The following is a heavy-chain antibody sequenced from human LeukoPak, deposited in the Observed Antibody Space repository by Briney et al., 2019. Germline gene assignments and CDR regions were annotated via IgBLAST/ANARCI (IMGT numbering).Heavy chain of an antibody. J-gene: IGHJ4*02. CDR2: ISYDGSNK. CDR1: GFTFSSYA. Sequence: GVSLRLSCAASGFTFSSYAMHRVRQAPGKGLEWVAVISYDGSNKYYADSVKGRFTISRDNSKNTLYLQMNSLKAEDTAVYYCARAGDYDSSGYYPPFFDYWGQGTLVTVSS. CDR3: ARAGDYDSSGYYPPFFDY. V-gene: IGHV3-30*04. D-gene: IGHD3-22*01.